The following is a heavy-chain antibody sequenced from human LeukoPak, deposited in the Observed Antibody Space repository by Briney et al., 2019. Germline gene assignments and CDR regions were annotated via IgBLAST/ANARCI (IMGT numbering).Heavy chain of an antibody. CDR3: ARDLADSSGYPPDAFDI. CDR2: IYYSGST. V-gene: IGHV4-59*12. CDR1: GGSISSYY. D-gene: IGHD3-22*01. Sequence: SSETLSLTCTVSGGSISSYYWSWIRQPPGKGLEWIGYIYYSGSTYYNPSLKSRVTISVDTSKNQFSLKLSSVTAADTAVYYCARDLADSSGYPPDAFDIWGQGTMVTVSS. J-gene: IGHJ3*02.